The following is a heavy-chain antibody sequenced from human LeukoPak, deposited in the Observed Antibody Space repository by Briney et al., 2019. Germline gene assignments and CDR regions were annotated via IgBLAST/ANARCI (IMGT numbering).Heavy chain of an antibody. CDR2: INHSGST. D-gene: IGHD6-19*01. V-gene: IGHV4-34*01. CDR3: ARVSVAGTE. Sequence: PSETLSLTCAVYGGSFSGNYWSWIRQPPGKGLEWIGEINHSGSTNYNPSLKSRVTISVDTSKNQFSLKLSSVTAADTAVYYCARVSVAGTEWGQGTLVTVSS. CDR1: GGSFSGNY. J-gene: IGHJ4*02.